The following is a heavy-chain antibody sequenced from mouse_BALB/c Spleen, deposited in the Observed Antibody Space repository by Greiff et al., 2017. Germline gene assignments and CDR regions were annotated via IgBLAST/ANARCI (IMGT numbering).Heavy chain of an antibody. Sequence: EVQGVESGGGLVKPGGSLKLSCAASGFAFSSYDMSWVRQTPEKRLEWVAYISSGGSYTYYPDSVKGRFTISRDNAKNTLYLQMSSLKSEDTAMYYCARFYDGFLYAMDYWGQGTSVTVSS. CDR1: GFAFSSYD. J-gene: IGHJ4*01. D-gene: IGHD2-3*01. CDR2: ISSGGSYT. CDR3: ARFYDGFLYAMDY. V-gene: IGHV5-12-1*01.